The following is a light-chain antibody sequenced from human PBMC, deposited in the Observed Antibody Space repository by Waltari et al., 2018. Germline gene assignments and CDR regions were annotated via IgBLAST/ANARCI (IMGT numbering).Light chain of an antibody. V-gene: IGLV7-46*01. J-gene: IGLJ2*01. CDR2: DAS. CDR1: SGAVHSRHY. Sequence: QAVVTQEPSLTVSPGGTVTLPCGSSSGAVHSRHYSYRLQQKPGQAPRTLIYDASNKHSWTPARFSGSLLGGIAALTLSGAQPEDEAEYYCLLSYSGTVIFGGGTKLTVL. CDR3: LLSYSGTVI.